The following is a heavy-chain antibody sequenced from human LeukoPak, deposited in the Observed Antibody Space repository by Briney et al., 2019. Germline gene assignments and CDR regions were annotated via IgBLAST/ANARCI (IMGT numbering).Heavy chain of an antibody. CDR1: GYTFTGYY. D-gene: IGHD4-11*01. CDR2: IIPNSGGT. CDR3: ARMRDDTVTYGETFDY. V-gene: IGHV1-2*02. Sequence: GASVKVSCKXSGYTFTGYYMHWVRQAPGQGLERMGWIIPNSGGTNYAQKFQGRVTMTRDTSISTAYMELSRLRSDDTAVYYCARMRDDTVTYGETFDYWGQGTLVTVSS. J-gene: IGHJ4*02.